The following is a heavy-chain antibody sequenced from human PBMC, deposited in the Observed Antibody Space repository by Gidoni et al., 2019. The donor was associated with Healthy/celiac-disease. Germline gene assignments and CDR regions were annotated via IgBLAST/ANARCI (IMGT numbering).Heavy chain of an antibody. Sequence: EVQLVESGGGLVQPGGSLILPCAASGFTFSSYAMSWVRQAPGKGLEGVSAISGSGGSTYYADSVKGRFTISRDNYKKTLYLQMNSLRAEDTAVYYCAKGYYSSGWGYFDYWGQGTLVTVSS. J-gene: IGHJ4*02. V-gene: IGHV3-23*04. CDR2: ISGSGGST. CDR1: GFTFSSYA. D-gene: IGHD6-19*01. CDR3: AKGYYSSGWGYFDY.